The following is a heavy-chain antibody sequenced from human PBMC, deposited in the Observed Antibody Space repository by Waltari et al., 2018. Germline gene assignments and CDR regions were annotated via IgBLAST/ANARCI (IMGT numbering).Heavy chain of an antibody. CDR2: IWYDGSNK. J-gene: IGHJ4*02. CDR3: AKGGSSSPYFDY. Sequence: QVQLVESGGGVVQPGRSLRLSSAASGFTFSSYGMHWVRQAPGKGLEWVAVIWYDGSNKYYADSVKGRFTISRDNSKNTLYLQMNSLRAEDTAMYYCAKGGSSSPYFDYWGQGTLVTVSS. CDR1: GFTFSSYG. V-gene: IGHV3-30*18. D-gene: IGHD6-6*01.